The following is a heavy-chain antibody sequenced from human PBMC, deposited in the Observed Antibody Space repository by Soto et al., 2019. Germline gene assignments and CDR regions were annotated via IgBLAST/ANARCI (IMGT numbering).Heavy chain of an antibody. J-gene: IGHJ4*02. CDR2: IKSKTDGGTT. CDR1: GFTLSNAW. V-gene: IGHV3-15*01. CDR3: TTRTYYGSGSYYNDY. Sequence: GGSLRLSCAASGFTLSNAWMSWVRQAPGKGLEWVGRIKSKTDGGTTDYAAPVKGRFTISRDDSKNTLYLQMNSLKTEDTAVYYCTTRTYYGSGSYYNDYWGQGTLVTVSS. D-gene: IGHD3-10*01.